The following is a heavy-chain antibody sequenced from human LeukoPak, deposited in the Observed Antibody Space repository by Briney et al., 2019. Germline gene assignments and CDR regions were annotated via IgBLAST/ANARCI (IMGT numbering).Heavy chain of an antibody. V-gene: IGHV1-46*01. Sequence: ASVKVSCKASGYTFTSYGISWVRQAPGQGLEWMGIINPSAGSTSYAQKFQGRVTLTRDMSTSTVYMEVSSLRSEDTAVYYCARDRGGSNWFDPWGQGTLVTVSS. CDR2: INPSAGST. CDR1: GYTFTSYG. CDR3: ARDRGGSNWFDP. J-gene: IGHJ5*02. D-gene: IGHD1-26*01.